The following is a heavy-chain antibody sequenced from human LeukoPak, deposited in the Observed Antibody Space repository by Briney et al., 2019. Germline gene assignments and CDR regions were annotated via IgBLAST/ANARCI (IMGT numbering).Heavy chain of an antibody. V-gene: IGHV4-30-2*01. CDR3: ARGGATVMVLAH. Sequence: PSETLSLTCAVSGGSISSGGYSWSWIRQPPGKGLEWIGYIYHSGSTYYNPSLKSRVTISVDRSKNQFSLNLNSVTAADTAVYYCARGGATVMVLAHWGQGTLVTVSS. D-gene: IGHD1-26*01. CDR2: IYHSGST. J-gene: IGHJ4*02. CDR1: GGSISSGGYS.